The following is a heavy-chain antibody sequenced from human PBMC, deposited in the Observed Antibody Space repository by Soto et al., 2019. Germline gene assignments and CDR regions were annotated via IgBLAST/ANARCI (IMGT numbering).Heavy chain of an antibody. D-gene: IGHD2-15*01. V-gene: IGHV3-23*01. CDR3: ARGKVVVGAPLDL. CDR2: ISNSAGGGGGT. J-gene: IGHJ3*01. CDR1: GFTFSTYA. Sequence: EVQLLESGGDLVKPGGSLRLSCEASGFTFSTYAMHWVRQAPGQGLEWVSGISNSAGGGGGTYYADSVKGRFTTSRDNSKNSLYLQMHSLRDEDTAVYYCARGKVVVGAPLDLWGQGTTVTVSS.